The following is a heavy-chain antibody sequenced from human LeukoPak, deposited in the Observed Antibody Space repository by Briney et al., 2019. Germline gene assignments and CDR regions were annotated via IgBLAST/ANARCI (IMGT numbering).Heavy chain of an antibody. CDR3: ARVESLWLTFDH. D-gene: IGHD5-18*01. J-gene: IGHJ4*02. CDR1: GFTISSHW. Sequence: GGSLRLSCGASGFTISSHWMHWVRQVPGKGLVWVSRINSDGRGTLYADSVKGRFTISRDNAKNMLYLQMTSLRVEDTAVYYCARVESLWLTFDHWGQGTLVTVSS. V-gene: IGHV3-74*03. CDR2: INSDGRGT.